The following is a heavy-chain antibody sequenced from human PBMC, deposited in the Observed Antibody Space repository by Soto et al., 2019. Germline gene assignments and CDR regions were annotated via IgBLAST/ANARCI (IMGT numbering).Heavy chain of an antibody. CDR2: ISSSSSYI. CDR3: ARSGEGYGMDV. D-gene: IGHD1-26*01. V-gene: IGHV3-21*01. Sequence: PGGSLRLSCAGSGFTFSSYSMNWVRQAPGKGLEWVSSISSSSSYIYYADSVKGRFTISRDNAKNSLYLQMNSLRAEDTAVYYCARSGEGYGMDVWGQGTTVTVSS. J-gene: IGHJ6*02. CDR1: GFTFSSYS.